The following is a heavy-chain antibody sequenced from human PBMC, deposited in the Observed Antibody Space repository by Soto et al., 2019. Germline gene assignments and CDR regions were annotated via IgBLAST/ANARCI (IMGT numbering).Heavy chain of an antibody. CDR2: IRSKANSYAT. D-gene: IGHD6-19*01. CDR3: TVRAVAGTDYFDY. CDR1: GVTFSGSA. J-gene: IGHJ4*02. Sequence: PGGSLRLSCAASGVTFSGSAMHWVRQASGKGLEWVGRIRSKANSYATAYAASVEGRFTISRDDSKNTAYLQMNSLKTEDTAVYYCTVRAVAGTDYFDYWGQGTLVTVSS. V-gene: IGHV3-73*01.